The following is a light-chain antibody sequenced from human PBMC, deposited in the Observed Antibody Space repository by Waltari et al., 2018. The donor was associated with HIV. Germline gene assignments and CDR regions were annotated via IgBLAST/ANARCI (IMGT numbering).Light chain of an antibody. Sequence: EIVLTQSPGTLSLSPGERATLSCRASQSLNSIYLAGYQQKPGQAPRLLIYGASRRATGVPDRFTGSGSGADFTLTISRLEPEDFAVYFCQHYGPSYTFGQGTKLEIK. J-gene: IGKJ2*01. V-gene: IGKV3-20*01. CDR2: GAS. CDR3: QHYGPSYT. CDR1: QSLNSIY.